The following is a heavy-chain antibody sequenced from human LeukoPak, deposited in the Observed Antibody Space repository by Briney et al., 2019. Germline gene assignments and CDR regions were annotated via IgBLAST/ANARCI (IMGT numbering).Heavy chain of an antibody. CDR2: IYYSGST. CDR1: GGSISSYY. Sequence: PSETLSLTCTVSGGSISSYYWSWIRQPPGKGLEWIGYIYYSGSTNYNPSLKSRVTISVDTSKKQFSLKLSSVTAADTAVYYCARRGAQLLVGGYWFDPWGQGTLVTVSS. D-gene: IGHD6-19*01. J-gene: IGHJ5*02. V-gene: IGHV4-59*12. CDR3: ARRGAQLLVGGYWFDP.